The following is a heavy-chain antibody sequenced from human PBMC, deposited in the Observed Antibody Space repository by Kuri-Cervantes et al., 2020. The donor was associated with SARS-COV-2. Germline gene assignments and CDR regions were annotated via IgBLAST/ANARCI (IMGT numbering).Heavy chain of an antibody. CDR3: AKEVWFGEVLGAFDI. Sequence: SLKISCAASGFTFSSYAMSWVRQAPGKGLEWVSGISWNSGSIGYADSVKGRFTISRDNAKNSLYLQMNSLRAEDTALYYCAKEVWFGEVLGAFDIWGQGTMVTVSS. D-gene: IGHD3-10*01. CDR1: GFTFSSYA. CDR2: ISWNSGSI. J-gene: IGHJ3*02. V-gene: IGHV3-9*01.